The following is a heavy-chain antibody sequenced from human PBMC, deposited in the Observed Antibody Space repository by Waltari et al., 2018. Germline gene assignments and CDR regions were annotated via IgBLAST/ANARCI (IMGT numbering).Heavy chain of an antibody. CDR2: INAGNGNT. J-gene: IGHJ2*01. Sequence: QVQLVQSGAEVKKPGASVKVSCKASGYTFTSYAMHWVRQAPGQRLEWMGWINAGNGNTKDSQKVQGRVTITRDTSASTAYMELSSLRSEDTAVYYCARENGDDGYNGYFDLWGRGTLVTVSS. CDR1: GYTFTSYA. CDR3: ARENGDDGYNGYFDL. D-gene: IGHD1-20*01. V-gene: IGHV1-3*01.